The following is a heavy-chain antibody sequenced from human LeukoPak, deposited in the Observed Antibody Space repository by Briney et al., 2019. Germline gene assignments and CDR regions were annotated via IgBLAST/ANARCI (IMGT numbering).Heavy chain of an antibody. D-gene: IGHD2-2*01. V-gene: IGHV3-74*01. CDR2: INNDGSSK. CDR1: GFTFSSYW. CDR3: ARDCSSTSCRGGFDP. Sequence: GGSLRLSCAASGFTFSSYWMYWVRQDPGKGLVWVSRINNDGSSKNYADSVKGRFTISRDNSKSTLYLQMNSLRAEDTAVYYCARDCSSTSCRGGFDPWGQGTLVTVSS. J-gene: IGHJ5*02.